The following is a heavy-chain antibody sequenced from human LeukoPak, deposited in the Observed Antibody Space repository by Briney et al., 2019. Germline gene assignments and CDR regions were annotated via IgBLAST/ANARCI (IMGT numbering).Heavy chain of an antibody. CDR2: IYYSGGT. CDR1: GGSISSSTYY. CDR3: AGHHPRNTVDF. J-gene: IGHJ4*02. Sequence: SETLSLTCTVSGGSISSSTYYWGWIRQPPGKGLEWIGNIYYSGGTYYNPSLKSRVTISIDTSKNQFSLKLSSVTAADTAVYYCAGHHPRNTVDFWGQGTLVTVSS. D-gene: IGHD2/OR15-2a*01. V-gene: IGHV4-39*01.